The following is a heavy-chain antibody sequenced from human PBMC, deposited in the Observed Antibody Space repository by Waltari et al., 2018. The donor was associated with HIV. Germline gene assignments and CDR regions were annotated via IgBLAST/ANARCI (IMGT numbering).Heavy chain of an antibody. Sequence: QVQLVQSGAEVKKPGASVKVSCTASGYTFTSYYMHWVRQAPGQGLEWMGIINPSGGSTSYGQKFQVRVTMTRDTSTSTVYMELSSLRSEDTAVFYCARGGIVVVTPLYYFDYWGQGTLFTVSS. CDR2: INPSGGST. V-gene: IGHV1-46*03. D-gene: IGHD2-21*02. J-gene: IGHJ4*02. CDR3: ARGGIVVVTPLYYFDY. CDR1: GYTFTSYY.